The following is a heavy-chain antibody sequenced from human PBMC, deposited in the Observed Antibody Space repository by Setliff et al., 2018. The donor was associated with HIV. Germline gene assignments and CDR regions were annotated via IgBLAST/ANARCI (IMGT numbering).Heavy chain of an antibody. CDR3: VRDTEVSSSWSFDY. J-gene: IGHJ4*02. V-gene: IGHV3-53*01. CDR1: GFTVSSDY. Sequence: PGGSLRLSCAASGFTVSSDYMSWVRQAPGKGLEWLSTIYGGASTYYADSVKGRFTISRDNSKNTIFLQMKGLRGDDTASYYCVRDTEVSSSWSFDYWGQGTLVTVSS. CDR2: IYGGAST. D-gene: IGHD6-13*01.